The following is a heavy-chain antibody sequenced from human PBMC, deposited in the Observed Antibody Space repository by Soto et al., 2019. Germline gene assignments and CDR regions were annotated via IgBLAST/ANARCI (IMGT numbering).Heavy chain of an antibody. CDR3: VRASGPFDL. V-gene: IGHV3-33*01. CDR1: GFPFSVYG. J-gene: IGHJ2*01. CDR2: IWSDGSNK. Sequence: PGGSLRLSCGASGFPFSVYGIHWVRQAPGKGLEWVGVIWSDGSNKYYGDSVKGRFTISRDNSKNKLYLQMNSLRAEDTAVYYCVRASGPFDLWGRGTLVTVSS.